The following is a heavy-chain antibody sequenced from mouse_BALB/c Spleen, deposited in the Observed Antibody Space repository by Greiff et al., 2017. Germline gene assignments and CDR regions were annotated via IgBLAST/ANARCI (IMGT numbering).Heavy chain of an antibody. Sequence: QVHVKQSGAELARPGASVKMSCKASGYTFTSYTMHWVKQRPGQGLEWIGYINPSSGYTNYNQKFKDKATLTADKSSSTAYMQLSSLTSEDSAVYYCAREWYRYAMDYWGQGTSVTVSS. CDR1: GYTFTSYT. CDR2: INPSSGYT. J-gene: IGHJ4*01. V-gene: IGHV1-4*01. CDR3: AREWYRYAMDY. D-gene: IGHD1-3*01.